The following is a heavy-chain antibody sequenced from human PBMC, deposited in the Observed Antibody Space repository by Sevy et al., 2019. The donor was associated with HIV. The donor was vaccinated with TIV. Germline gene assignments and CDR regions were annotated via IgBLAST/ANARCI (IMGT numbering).Heavy chain of an antibody. D-gene: IGHD3-22*01. V-gene: IGHV3-7*03. J-gene: IGHJ4*02. CDR1: GFTFSRYW. CDR3: ARLKDDSSGYTFGY. CDR2: IKQDGSEK. Sequence: GGSLRLSCAASGFTFSRYWMSWVRQAPGKGLEWVANIKQDGSEKYYVDSVKGRFTISRDNAKNSLYLQMNSLRAEDTAMYYCARLKDDSSGYTFGYWGQGTLVTVSS.